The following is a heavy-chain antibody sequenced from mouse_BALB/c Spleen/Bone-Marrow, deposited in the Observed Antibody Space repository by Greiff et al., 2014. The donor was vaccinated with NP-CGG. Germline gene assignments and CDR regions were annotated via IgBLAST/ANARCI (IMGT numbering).Heavy chain of an antibody. J-gene: IGHJ3*01. CDR2: ISPYNDGT. CDR1: GYTFTSYV. CDR3: ARRQFITTAAWFAY. Sequence: VQLQQSGPELVKPGASVKMSCKASGYTFTSYVMHWVKQKPGQGLEWIGYISPYNDGTKYNEKFKGKATLTSDKSSSTAYMELSSLTSEDSAVYYCARRQFITTAAWFAYWGQGTLVTVSA. V-gene: IGHV1-14*01. D-gene: IGHD1-2*01.